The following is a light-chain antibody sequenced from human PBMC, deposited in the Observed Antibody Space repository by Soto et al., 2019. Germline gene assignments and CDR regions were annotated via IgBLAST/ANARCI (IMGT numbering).Light chain of an antibody. V-gene: IGLV2-8*01. CDR1: SSDIGSYNY. J-gene: IGLJ2*01. CDR2: EVN. Sequence: QSALTQPPSASGSPGQSVTISCTGTSSDIGSYNYVSWYQQYPGKAPKLMIFEVNKRPSGAPDRFSGSKSGNTASLTVSGLQPEDEADYYCSSNAVSNFVVFGGGTKLTVL. CDR3: SSNAVSNFVV.